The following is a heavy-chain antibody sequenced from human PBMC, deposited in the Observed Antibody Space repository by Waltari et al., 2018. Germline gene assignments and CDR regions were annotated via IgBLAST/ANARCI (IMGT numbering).Heavy chain of an antibody. J-gene: IGHJ3*02. CDR1: GGTFLSYA. CDR2: IIPIFGTA. V-gene: IGHV1-69*12. Sequence: QVQLVQSGAEVKKPGSSVKVSCKASGGTFLSYAISWVRQAPGQGLEWMGGIIPIFGTANYEQKFQGRGTITADESTSTAYMELSSLRSEDTAVYYCARDLVVAAVADSGAFDIWGQGTMVTVSS. CDR3: ARDLVVAAVADSGAFDI. D-gene: IGHD6-19*01.